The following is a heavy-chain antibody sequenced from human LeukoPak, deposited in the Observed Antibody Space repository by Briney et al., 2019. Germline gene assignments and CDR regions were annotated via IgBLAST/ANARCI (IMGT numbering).Heavy chain of an antibody. J-gene: IGHJ6*02. D-gene: IGHD2-15*01. V-gene: IGHV4-59*01. CDR3: ARDTNTDCSGGSCPYYYYYGMDV. Sequence: SGTLSLTCTVSGGSISSYYWSWIRQPPGKGLERIGYIYYSGSTNYNPSLKSRVTISVDTSKNQFSLKLSSVTAADTAVYYCARDTNTDCSGGSCPYYYYYGMDVWGQGTTVTVSS. CDR1: GGSISSYY. CDR2: IYYSGST.